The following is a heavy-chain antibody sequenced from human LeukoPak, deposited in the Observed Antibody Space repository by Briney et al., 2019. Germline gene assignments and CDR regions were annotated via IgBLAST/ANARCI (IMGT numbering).Heavy chain of an antibody. CDR1: GGSFSGHY. J-gene: IGHJ6*03. D-gene: IGHD1-1*01. V-gene: IGHV4-34*01. CDR3: ARGNNWNLYYYYYMDV. CDR2: INHSGST. Sequence: SEILSLTCAVYGGSFSGHYWTWIRQPPGKGLEWIGEINHSGSTNYNPSLKSRVTISVDTSKNQFSLKLSSVTAADTAVYYCARGNNWNLYYYYYMDVWGKGTTVTVSS.